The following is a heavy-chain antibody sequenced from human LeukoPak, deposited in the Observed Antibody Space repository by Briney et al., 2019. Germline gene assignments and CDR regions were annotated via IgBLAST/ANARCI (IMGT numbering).Heavy chain of an antibody. V-gene: IGHV3-74*01. D-gene: IGHD5-18*01. J-gene: IGHJ4*02. CDR2: INGDGSAT. Sequence: GGSLRLSCAASGFTFSNYWMHWVRQAPGKGLVWVSRINGDGSATSFADSVKSRFTISRDNAKNTLYLQMNSLRAEDTAVYYCAREIRGYNYCYFDSWGQGTLVTVSS. CDR3: AREIRGYNYCYFDS. CDR1: GFTFSNYW.